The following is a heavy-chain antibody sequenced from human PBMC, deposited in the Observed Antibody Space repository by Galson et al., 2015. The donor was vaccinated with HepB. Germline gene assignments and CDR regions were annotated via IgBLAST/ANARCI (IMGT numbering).Heavy chain of an antibody. D-gene: IGHD2-2*01. CDR1: GFTFSNAW. V-gene: IGHV3-15*01. CDR2: IKSKTDGGTT. Sequence: SLRLSCAASGFTFSNAWMSWVRQAPGKGLEWVGRIKSKTDGGTTDYAAPVKGRFTISRDDSKNTLYLQMNSLKTEDTAVYYCTTEVGVVPAAIGGLDAFDIWGQGTMVTVSS. CDR3: TTEVGVVPAAIGGLDAFDI. J-gene: IGHJ3*02.